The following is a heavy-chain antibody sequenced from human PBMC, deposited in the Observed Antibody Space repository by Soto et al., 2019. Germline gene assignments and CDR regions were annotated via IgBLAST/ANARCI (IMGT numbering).Heavy chain of an antibody. CDR2: IGPSSNSI. CDR3: ANGGTAAGTIRH. V-gene: IGHV3-21*01. Sequence: EVQLVESGGGLVKPGGSLRLSCAASGFSFSIYTMNWVRQAPGKGLEWVSSIGPSSNSIYYAASVKGRFTISRDNAKNSLYLQMNSLRGEDTAVYYCANGGTAAGTIRHWGQGTLVTVSS. CDR1: GFSFSIYT. D-gene: IGHD6-13*01. J-gene: IGHJ4*02.